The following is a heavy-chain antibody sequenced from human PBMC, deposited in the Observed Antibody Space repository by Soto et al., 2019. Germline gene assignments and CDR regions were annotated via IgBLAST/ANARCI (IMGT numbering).Heavy chain of an antibody. Sequence: SETLSLTCTVSGGSISSGGYYWSWIRQHPGKGLEWIGYIYYSGSTYYNPSLKSRVTISVDTSKNQFSLKLSSVTAADTAVYYCARDPTFTMVRGVPNWGQGTLVTVSS. CDR1: GGSISSGGYY. J-gene: IGHJ4*02. CDR3: ARDPTFTMVRGVPN. CDR2: IYYSGST. D-gene: IGHD3-10*01. V-gene: IGHV4-31*03.